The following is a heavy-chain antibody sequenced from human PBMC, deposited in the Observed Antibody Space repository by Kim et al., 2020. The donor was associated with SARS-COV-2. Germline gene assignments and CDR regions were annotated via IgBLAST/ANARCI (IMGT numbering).Heavy chain of an antibody. CDR2: ASHSGNN. D-gene: IGHD1-26*01. J-gene: IGHJ5*01. CDR3: ARRASMGNWGSSDPTNWL. CDR1: GDSITHYF. V-gene: IGHV4-59*08. Sequence: SETLSLTCTVSGDSITHYFWNWIRQSPGNGLEWIGHASHSGNNVYNPSFESRVTLFMDTAKNQFSLNLRSVTDADTAAYYCARRASMGNWGSSDPTNWL.